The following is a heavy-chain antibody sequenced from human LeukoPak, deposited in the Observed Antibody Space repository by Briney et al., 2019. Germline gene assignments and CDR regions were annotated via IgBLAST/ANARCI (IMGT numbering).Heavy chain of an antibody. D-gene: IGHD2-15*01. Sequence: GGSLRLSCLASGFTVSSTYMSWIRQAPGRGLEWVSFIYSGGSTYYADSVRGRFIISRDNSKNTLYLQMNSLRAEDTAVYYCARRAGSYSHSYDYWGQGTLVTVSS. CDR2: IYSGGST. CDR1: GFTVSSTY. J-gene: IGHJ4*02. V-gene: IGHV3-53*01. CDR3: ARRAGSYSHSYDY.